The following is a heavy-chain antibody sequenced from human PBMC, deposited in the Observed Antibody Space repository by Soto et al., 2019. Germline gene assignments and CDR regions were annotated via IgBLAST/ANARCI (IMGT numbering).Heavy chain of an antibody. CDR3: ERADIVGGSTDY. CDR1: GYPISSYNN. V-gene: IGHV4-28*01. CDR2: IYFSGTT. J-gene: IGHJ4*02. D-gene: IGHD1-26*01. Sequence: PSETLSLTCAVSGYPISSYNNWGWIRQPPGKGLEWIGFIYFSGTTYYNPSLRSRVTMSVDTSKNQFSLKPSSVAAVDTAVYYCERADIVGGSTDYWGQGTLVTVSS.